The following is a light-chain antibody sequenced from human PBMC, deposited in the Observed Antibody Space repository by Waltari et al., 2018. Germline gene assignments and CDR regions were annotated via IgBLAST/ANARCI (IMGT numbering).Light chain of an antibody. J-gene: IGKJ2*03. Sequence: DVVMTQSPLSLPITPGQPASISCRSSQSLVHSDGKTYLSWYQQKPGQPPSRLIYQVSNRDSGVPDRFSGSGAGTDFTLKISRVEAEDVGVYYCIQGTHLPYSFGQGTKVEIK. V-gene: IGKV2-30*02. CDR2: QVS. CDR1: QSLVHSDGKTY. CDR3: IQGTHLPYS.